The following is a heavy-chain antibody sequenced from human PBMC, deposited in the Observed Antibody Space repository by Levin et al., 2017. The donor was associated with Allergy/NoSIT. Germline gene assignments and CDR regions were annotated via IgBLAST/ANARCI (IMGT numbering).Heavy chain of an antibody. CDR1: GGSISSSSYY. Sequence: SETLSLTCTVSGGSISSSSYYWGWIRQPPGKGLEWIGSIYYSGSTYYNPSLKSRVTISVDTSKNQFSLKLSSVTAADTAVYYCARILTDVPAAKGMDVWGQGTTVTVSS. J-gene: IGHJ6*02. V-gene: IGHV4-39*01. D-gene: IGHD2-2*01. CDR3: ARILTDVPAAKGMDV. CDR2: IYYSGST.